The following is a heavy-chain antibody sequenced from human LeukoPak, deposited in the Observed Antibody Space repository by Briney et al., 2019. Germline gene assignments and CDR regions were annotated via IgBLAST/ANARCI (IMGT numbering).Heavy chain of an antibody. J-gene: IGHJ4*02. CDR2: ISGSDGST. D-gene: IGHD6-13*01. CDR1: GFTFSSYA. V-gene: IGHV3-23*01. CDR3: AKVPGYTSSWYEVWYFDY. Sequence: GGSLRLSCTASGFTFSSYAMSWVRQAPGKGLEWVSAISGSDGSTYYADSVKGRFTISRDNSKNSLYLQMNRLRAEDTAVYYCAKVPGYTSSWYEVWYFDYWGQGTLVTVSS.